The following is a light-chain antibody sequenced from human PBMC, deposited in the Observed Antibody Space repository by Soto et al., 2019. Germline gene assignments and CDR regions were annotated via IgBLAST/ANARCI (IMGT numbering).Light chain of an antibody. CDR2: EVN. CDR1: RGDVGAYNY. Sequence: QSALTQPPSASGSPGQSVTISCTGTRGDVGAYNYVSWYQQYPGRAPKLVIFEVNKRPSGVPDRFSGSKSGITASLTVSGLQAEDEADYYCCSYAGSNNYVFGTGTKVTVL. CDR3: CSYAGSNNYV. V-gene: IGLV2-8*01. J-gene: IGLJ1*01.